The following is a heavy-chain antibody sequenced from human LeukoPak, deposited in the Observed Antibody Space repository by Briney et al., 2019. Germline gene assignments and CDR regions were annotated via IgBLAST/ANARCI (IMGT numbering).Heavy chain of an antibody. CDR2: IIRSGGST. Sequence: PSETLSLTCTVSGGSISSGGYYWSWIRQAPGKGLEWVSDIIRSGGSTYYADSVKGRFTISRDNSKNTLYLQMNSLRAEDTAVYYCAKDTGGNGFDYWGRGTLVTVSS. CDR3: AKDTGGNGFDY. V-gene: IGHV3-23*01. CDR1: GGSISSGGYY. J-gene: IGHJ4*02. D-gene: IGHD4-23*01.